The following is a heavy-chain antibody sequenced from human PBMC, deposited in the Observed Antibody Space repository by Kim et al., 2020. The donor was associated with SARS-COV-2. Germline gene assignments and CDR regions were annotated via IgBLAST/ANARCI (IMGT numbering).Heavy chain of an antibody. CDR3: ARDQGYCSGGSCYHGVYYYGMDV. V-gene: IGHV1-69*13. CDR2: IIPIFGTA. D-gene: IGHD2-15*01. Sequence: SVKVSCKASGGTFSSYAISWVRQAPGQGLEWMGGIIPIFGTANYAQKFQGRVTITADESTSTAYMELSSLRSEDTAVYYCARDQGYCSGGSCYHGVYYYGMDVWGQGTTVTVSS. J-gene: IGHJ6*02. CDR1: GGTFSSYA.